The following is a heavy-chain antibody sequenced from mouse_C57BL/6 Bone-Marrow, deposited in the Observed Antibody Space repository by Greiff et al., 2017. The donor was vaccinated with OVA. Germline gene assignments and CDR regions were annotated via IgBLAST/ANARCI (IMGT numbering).Heavy chain of an antibody. CDR3: ARHEGYYYAMDY. CDR2: FYPGSGSI. V-gene: IGHV1-62-2*01. CDR1: GYTFTEYT. J-gene: IGHJ4*01. Sequence: VQLQESGAELVKPGASVKLSCKASGYTFTEYTIHWVKQRSGQGLEWIGWFYPGSGSIKYNEKFKDKATLTADKSSSAVYMELSRLTAEDSAVYFCARHEGYYYAMDYWGQGTSVTVSS.